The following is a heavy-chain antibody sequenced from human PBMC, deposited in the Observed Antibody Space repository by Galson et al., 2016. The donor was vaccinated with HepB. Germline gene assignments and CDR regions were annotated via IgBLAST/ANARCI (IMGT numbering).Heavy chain of an antibody. CDR1: GFTFSNYD. J-gene: IGHJ4*02. D-gene: IGHD2-15*01. V-gene: IGHV3-13*04. CDR3: ARGGGGSQWYFDY. CDR2: IGSAGDT. Sequence: SLRLSCAASGFTFSNYDMHWVRQGTGKGLEWVSAIGSAGDTYYPGSVRGRFTISREKAKNSLYLQMNSLRAGDTAVYYCARGGGGSQWYFDYWGQGTLVTVSS.